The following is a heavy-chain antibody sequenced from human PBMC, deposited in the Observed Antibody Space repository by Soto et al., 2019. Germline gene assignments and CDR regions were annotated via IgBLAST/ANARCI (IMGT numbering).Heavy chain of an antibody. CDR1: GFTFGHVW. CDR2: IKSKTDGGTS. CDR3: ATGSSLWAPR. D-gene: IGHD1-26*01. V-gene: IGHV3-15*01. J-gene: IGHJ4*02. Sequence: EVQLVESGGGLVKPGGSLRLSCAASGFTFGHVWISWVRQAPGKGLEWVGRIKSKTDGGTSDYAAPVKVIFTISRDDSKNTFYLQMNSLKAEETAVYYCATGSSLWAPRWGQGTLVTVSS.